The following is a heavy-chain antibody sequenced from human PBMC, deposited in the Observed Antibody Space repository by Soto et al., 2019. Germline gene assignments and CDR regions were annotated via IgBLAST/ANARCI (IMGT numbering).Heavy chain of an antibody. J-gene: IGHJ5*02. D-gene: IGHD6-19*01. CDR1: GGSISSYY. V-gene: IGHV4-59*01. CDR2: IYYSGST. CDR3: ARVPTGGIIAVAASDDFYRFDP. Sequence: PSETLSLTCTVSGGSISSYYWSWIRQPPGKGLEWIGYIYYSGSTNYNPSLKSRVTISVDTSKNQFSLKLSSVTAADTAVYYCARVPTGGIIAVAASDDFYRFDPWGQGTLVTVSS.